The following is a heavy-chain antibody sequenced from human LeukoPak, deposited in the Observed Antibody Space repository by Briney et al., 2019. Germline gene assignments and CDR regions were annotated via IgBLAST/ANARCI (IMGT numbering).Heavy chain of an antibody. J-gene: IGHJ4*02. CDR2: INAVNGNT. Sequence: ASVKVSCKASGYTFTSYAMHWVRQAPGQRLEWMGWINAVNGNTKYSLKFQGRVTITRDTSASTAYMELSSLRSEDTAVYYCARDGDTAAGHYWGQGTLVTVSS. V-gene: IGHV1-3*01. D-gene: IGHD6-13*01. CDR3: ARDGDTAAGHY. CDR1: GYTFTSYA.